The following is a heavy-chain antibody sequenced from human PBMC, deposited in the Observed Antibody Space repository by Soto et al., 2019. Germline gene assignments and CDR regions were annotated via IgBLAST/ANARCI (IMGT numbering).Heavy chain of an antibody. Sequence: ASLTVSCKSSGYTFTSYDMHCVRQAPGQRLEWMGWINAGNGNTKYSQKFQGRVTITRDTSASTAYMELSSLRSEDTAVYYCARSDGTTHYYYGMDVWGQGTTVNVS. D-gene: IGHD1-1*01. CDR2: INAGNGNT. CDR1: GYTFTSYD. J-gene: IGHJ6*02. V-gene: IGHV1-3*01. CDR3: ARSDGTTHYYYGMDV.